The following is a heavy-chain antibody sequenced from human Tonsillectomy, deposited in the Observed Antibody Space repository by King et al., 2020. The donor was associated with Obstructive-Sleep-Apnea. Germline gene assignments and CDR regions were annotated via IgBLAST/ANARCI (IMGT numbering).Heavy chain of an antibody. CDR1: GFTFSSDA. D-gene: IGHD1-26*01. V-gene: IGHV3-23*04. CDR2: IMGSGGST. Sequence: VQLVESGGGLVQPGGSLRLSCAASGFTFSSDAMSWVRQAPGKGLEWVSAIMGSGGSTYYADSVKGRFTISRDNSKNTLYLQMNSLRAEDTAVYYCAKSRKVGGVFDYWGQGTLVTVSS. CDR3: AKSRKVGGVFDY. J-gene: IGHJ4*02.